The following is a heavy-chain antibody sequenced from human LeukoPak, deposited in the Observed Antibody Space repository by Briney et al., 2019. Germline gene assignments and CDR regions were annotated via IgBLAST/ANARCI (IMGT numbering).Heavy chain of an antibody. CDR1: GGSISSYY. V-gene: IGHV4-39*07. CDR2: IYYSGST. CDR3: ARTIVGATTKPNYYYYYMDV. J-gene: IGHJ6*03. D-gene: IGHD1-26*01. Sequence: PSETLSLTCTVSGGSISSYYWSWIRQPPGKGLEWIGSIYYSGSTYYNPSLKSRVTISVDTSKNQFSLKLSSVTAADTAVYYCARTIVGATTKPNYYYYYMDVWGKGTTVTVSS.